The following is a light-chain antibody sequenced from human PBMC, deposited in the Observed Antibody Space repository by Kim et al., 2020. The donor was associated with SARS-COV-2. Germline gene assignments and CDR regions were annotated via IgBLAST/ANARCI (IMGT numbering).Light chain of an antibody. CDR3: LLTYNNIRI. J-gene: IGLJ2*01. CDR2: DIN. V-gene: IGLV7-46*01. CDR1: AWAVTSGQY. Sequence: PGGTVTLTCGSSAWAVTSGQYPYWFQQKPGHAPRTLIYDINNRNSWTPARFSGSLPGGKAALTLSGAQPEDEADYYCLLTYNNIRIFGGGTQLTVL.